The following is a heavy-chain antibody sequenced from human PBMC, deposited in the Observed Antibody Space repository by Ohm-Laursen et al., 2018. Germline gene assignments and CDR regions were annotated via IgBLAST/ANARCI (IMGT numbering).Heavy chain of an antibody. Sequence: SLRLSCTASGFTFSSYAMSWVRQAPGKGLEWVSAIGGSGDSTYYADSVKGRFTISRDNSKNTLYLQINSLRAEDTAVYYCAKDLSAYYDGSLWGQGTLVTVSS. D-gene: IGHD3-22*01. CDR3: AKDLSAYYDGSL. CDR1: GFTFSSYA. CDR2: IGGSGDST. J-gene: IGHJ4*02. V-gene: IGHV3-23*01.